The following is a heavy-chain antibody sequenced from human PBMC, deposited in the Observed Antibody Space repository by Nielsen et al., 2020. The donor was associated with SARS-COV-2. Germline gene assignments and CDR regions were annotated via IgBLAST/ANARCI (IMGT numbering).Heavy chain of an antibody. V-gene: IGHV1-2*02. D-gene: IGHD1-1*01. CDR1: GYTFTGSY. J-gene: IGHJ3*02. CDR3: AKVENWNDGPEDAFDI. Sequence: ASVKVSCKASGYTFTGSYVHWVRQAPGQGLEWMGWINPNSGGTNYAQKFQGRVTMTRDTSISTAYMELSRLRAEDTALYYCAKVENWNDGPEDAFDIWGQGTMVTVSS. CDR2: INPNSGGT.